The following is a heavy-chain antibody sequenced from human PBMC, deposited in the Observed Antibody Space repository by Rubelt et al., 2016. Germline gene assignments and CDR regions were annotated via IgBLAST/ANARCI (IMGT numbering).Heavy chain of an antibody. CDR3: ARGFGSSWLNAFDI. CDR2: IYYSGST. D-gene: IGHD6-13*01. J-gene: IGHJ3*02. V-gene: IGHV4-39*07. Sequence: GKGLEWIGSIYYSGSTYYNPSLKSRVTISVDTSENQFSLKLSSVTAADTAVYYCARGFGSSWLNAFDIWGQGTMVTVSS.